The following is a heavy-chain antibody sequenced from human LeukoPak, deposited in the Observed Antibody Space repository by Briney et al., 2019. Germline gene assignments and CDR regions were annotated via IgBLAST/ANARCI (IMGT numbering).Heavy chain of an antibody. V-gene: IGHV4-59*01. Sequence: SETLSLTCTVSGGSISSYYWSWIRQPPEKGLEWIGYIYYSGSTNYNPSLKSRVTISVDTSKNQFSLKLSSVTAADTAVYYCARGHDILTGSHNWFDPWGQGTLVTVSS. D-gene: IGHD3-9*01. CDR3: ARGHDILTGSHNWFDP. CDR1: GGSISSYY. J-gene: IGHJ5*02. CDR2: IYYSGST.